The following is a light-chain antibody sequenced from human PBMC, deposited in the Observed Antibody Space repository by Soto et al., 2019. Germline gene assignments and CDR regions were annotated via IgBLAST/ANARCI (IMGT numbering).Light chain of an antibody. CDR1: SGHSSYA. J-gene: IGLJ2*01. CDR2: LNSDGSH. Sequence: QSVLTQSPSASASLGASVKLTCTLSSGHSSYAIAWHQQQPEKGPRYLMKLNSDGSHSKGDAIPDRFSGSSSGAERYLTISSLQSEDEAYYYCQTWGSGIHVFGGGTKVTVL. CDR3: QTWGSGIHV. V-gene: IGLV4-69*01.